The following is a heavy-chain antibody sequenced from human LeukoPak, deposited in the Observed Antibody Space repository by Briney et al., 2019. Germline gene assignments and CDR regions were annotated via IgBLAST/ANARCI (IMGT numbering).Heavy chain of an antibody. D-gene: IGHD5-18*01. CDR2: IYTSGST. V-gene: IGHV4-61*02. Sequence: PSETLSLTCTVSGGSISSGSYYWSWIRQSAGKGLEWIGRIYTSGSTDYNPSLQSRVTISVDTSKNQFSLKLSSVTAADTAVYYCARDSYGYDAFDIWGQGTMVTVSS. CDR3: ARDSYGYDAFDI. CDR1: GGSISSGSYY. J-gene: IGHJ3*02.